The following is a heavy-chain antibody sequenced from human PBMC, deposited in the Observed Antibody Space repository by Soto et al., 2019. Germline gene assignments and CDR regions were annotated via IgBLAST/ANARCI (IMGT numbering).Heavy chain of an antibody. CDR2: IYPGDSDT. V-gene: IGHV5-51*01. D-gene: IGHD3-9*01. J-gene: IGHJ4*02. CDR1: GYTFTSYW. CDR3: ARASYYDILTGYLTPTFDY. Sequence: GESLKISCQGSGYTFTSYWIAWVRQMPGKGLEWMGVIYPGDSDTRYSPSFQGQVTISADKSINTAYLQWSSLKASDTAMYYCARASYYDILTGYLTPTFDYWGQGTLVTVSS.